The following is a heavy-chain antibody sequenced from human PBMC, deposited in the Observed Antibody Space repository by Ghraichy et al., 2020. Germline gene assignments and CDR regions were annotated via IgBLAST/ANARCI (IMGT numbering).Heavy chain of an antibody. J-gene: IGHJ6*02. D-gene: IGHD4-23*01. CDR3: ARGSTVVRFYYYAGMDV. V-gene: IGHV3-48*02. CDR2: ITSSSSFK. Sequence: GVSLRLSCVGSGFPFSSYSMNWVRQSPGKGLEWVSYITSSSSFKSYADSVKGRFTISRDNAQNSLYLQINSLRDDDTAVYYCARGSTVVRFYYYAGMDVWGQGTTVTVSS. CDR1: GFPFSSYS.